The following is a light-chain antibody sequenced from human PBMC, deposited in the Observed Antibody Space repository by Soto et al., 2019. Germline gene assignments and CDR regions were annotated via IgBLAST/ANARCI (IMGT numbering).Light chain of an antibody. Sequence: IVLTQSPGTLSLSPWERATLSCRASQSVSSRYLAWYQHKPGQPPRRLIYRASTRATDIPDRFSGRGSGADFTLTISSLEPEDFAVYYCQQRSDSITFGQGTRLEIK. CDR3: QQRSDSIT. CDR1: QSVSSRY. V-gene: IGKV3D-20*02. J-gene: IGKJ5*01. CDR2: RAS.